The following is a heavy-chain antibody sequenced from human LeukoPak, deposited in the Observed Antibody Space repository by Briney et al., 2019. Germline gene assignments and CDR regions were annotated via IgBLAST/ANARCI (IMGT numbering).Heavy chain of an antibody. CDR1: GFSLTTNGEG. CDR3: ARTAYISGPTAFDN. J-gene: IGHJ4*02. D-gene: IGHD2-15*01. V-gene: IGHV2-5*01. Sequence: SGPTLVNPTQTLTLTCTLSGFSLTTNGEGVGWIRQTPGKALEWLAVILYNDNKDYSPSLKSRLTITRDTSKNQVVLMMTDMDVVDTATYYCARTAYISGPTAFDNWGPGTLVTVSS. CDR2: ILYNDNK.